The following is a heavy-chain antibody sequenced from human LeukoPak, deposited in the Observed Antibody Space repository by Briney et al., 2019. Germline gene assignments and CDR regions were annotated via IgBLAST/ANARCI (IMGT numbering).Heavy chain of an antibody. J-gene: IGHJ4*02. Sequence: GGSLRLSCAASGFTFSSYEINWVRQAPGKGLEWVSHISSSGSTIYYADSVKGRFTISRDNAKNSLYLQMNSLRAEDTAVYYCARVRSGWYDFDYWGQGTLVTVSS. CDR3: ARVRSGWYDFDY. CDR2: ISSSGSTI. CDR1: GFTFSSYE. D-gene: IGHD6-19*01. V-gene: IGHV3-48*03.